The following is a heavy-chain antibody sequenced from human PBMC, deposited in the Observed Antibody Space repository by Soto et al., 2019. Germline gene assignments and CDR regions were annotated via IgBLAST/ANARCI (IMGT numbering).Heavy chain of an antibody. V-gene: IGHV4-34*01. CDR3: ARSRNLDV. CDR2: ASHTGGT. CDR1: GGSFRGWP. Sequence: QVQVQQWGAGLLKFSETLSLTCAVNGGSFRGWPWNWLRQPPGKGLEWSGEASHTGGTNYNPSRESRVTISVDRSRNQLSLKLTSVSAADTAVYYCARSRNLDVWGPGTTVIVSS. J-gene: IGHJ6*02. D-gene: IGHD1-1*01.